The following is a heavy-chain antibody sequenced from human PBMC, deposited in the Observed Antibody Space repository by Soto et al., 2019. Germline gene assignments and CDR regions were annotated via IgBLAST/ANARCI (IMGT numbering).Heavy chain of an antibody. CDR3: ARASDDY. Sequence: GGSLRLSCAASGFTFSSYAMHWVRQAPGKGLEWVAVISYDGSNKYYADSVKGRFTISRDNSKNTLYLQMNSLRAEDTAVYYCARASDDYWGQGTLVTVSS. V-gene: IGHV3-30-3*01. CDR1: GFTFSSYA. J-gene: IGHJ4*02. CDR2: ISYDGSNK.